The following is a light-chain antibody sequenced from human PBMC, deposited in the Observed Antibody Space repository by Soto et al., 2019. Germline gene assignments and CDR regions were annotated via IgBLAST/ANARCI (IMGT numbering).Light chain of an antibody. CDR3: QQSYTTPPIT. Sequence: DIQMTQSPSSLSASVGDRVTITCRASQSIKMYLNWYQQKPGKAPNLLIYGASTLQTGVPSRFSGSGSRTEFTLTINSLQSEDFATYYCQQSYTTPPITVGRGTGLEIK. J-gene: IGKJ5*01. CDR2: GAS. V-gene: IGKV1-39*01. CDR1: QSIKMY.